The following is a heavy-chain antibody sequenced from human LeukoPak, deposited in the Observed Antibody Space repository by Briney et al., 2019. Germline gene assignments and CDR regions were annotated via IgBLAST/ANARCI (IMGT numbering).Heavy chain of an antibody. CDR1: GGSISGYY. CDR2: IYHSGST. V-gene: IGHV4-30-2*01. CDR3: ARRCPRDYYDSSGYYFGAFDI. D-gene: IGHD3-22*01. J-gene: IGHJ3*02. Sequence: SETLSLTCTVSGGSISGYYWSWIRQPPGKGLEWIGYIYHSGSTYYNPSLKSRVTISVDRSKNQFSLKLSSVTAADTAVYYCARRCPRDYYDSSGYYFGAFDIWGQGTMVTVSS.